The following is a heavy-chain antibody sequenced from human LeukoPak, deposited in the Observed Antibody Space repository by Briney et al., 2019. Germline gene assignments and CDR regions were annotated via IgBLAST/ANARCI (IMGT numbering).Heavy chain of an antibody. CDR2: IWYDGSNK. D-gene: IGHD3-10*01. V-gene: IGHV3-33*01. Sequence: GRSLRLSCAASGFTFSSYGMHWVRQAPGKGLEWVAVIWYDGSNKYYADSVKGRFTISRDNYKNTLYLQMNSLRAEDTAVYYCARDRIDGSGSYYNPSFFYWGQGTLVTVSS. J-gene: IGHJ4*02. CDR1: GFTFSSYG. CDR3: ARDRIDGSGSYYNPSFFY.